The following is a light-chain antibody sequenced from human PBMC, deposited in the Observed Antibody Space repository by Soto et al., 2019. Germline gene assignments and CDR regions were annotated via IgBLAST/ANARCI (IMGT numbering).Light chain of an antibody. CDR1: QSVSDN. V-gene: IGKV3-15*01. CDR2: GAS. CDR3: QQSNNWPYT. Sequence: EIVMTQSPATLSVSPGGRVTLSCRASQSVSDNLAWYQQKPGQAPRLLIYGASTRATTTPARFSGSGSGTEFTLTISSLQSEDFAVYFCQQSNNWPYTFGQGTKLDIK. J-gene: IGKJ2*01.